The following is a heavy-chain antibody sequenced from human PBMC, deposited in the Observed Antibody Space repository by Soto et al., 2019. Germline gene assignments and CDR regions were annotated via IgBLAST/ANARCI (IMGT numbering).Heavy chain of an antibody. V-gene: IGHV3-23*01. CDR2: IAQNGGT. Sequence: EGQLLESGGGLVQPGASLRLSCATSGFTFSTYTMALVRQAPGRGPEWVSGIAQNGGTYYADSVKGRFTISRDNSRNTVSLQMTALKGEDTAIYYCAKDMRPDGVWDFDSWGQGTLVTVAS. J-gene: IGHJ4*02. CDR3: AKDMRPDGVWDFDS. D-gene: IGHD4-17*01. CDR1: GFTFSTYT.